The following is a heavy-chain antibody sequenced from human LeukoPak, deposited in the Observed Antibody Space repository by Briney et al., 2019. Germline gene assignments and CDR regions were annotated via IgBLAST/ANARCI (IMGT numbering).Heavy chain of an antibody. CDR3: ARDLGYCTSTSCSRQWFDP. D-gene: IGHD2-2*01. CDR1: GYTFTSNG. V-gene: IGHV1-18*01. J-gene: IGHJ5*02. CDR2: ISTYNGNT. Sequence: ASVKVSCKASGYTFTSNGISWVRQAPGQGLEWIGWISTYNGNTNYAQKFRDRVTMTTDTSTSTVYMELRSLGSDDTAVYYCARDLGYCTSTSCSRQWFDPWGQGTLVTVSS.